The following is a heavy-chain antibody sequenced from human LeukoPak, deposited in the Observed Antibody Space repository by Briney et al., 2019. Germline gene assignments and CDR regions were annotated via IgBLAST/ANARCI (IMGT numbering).Heavy chain of an antibody. Sequence: GGSLRLSCAASGFTVTNYAMSWVRQAPGKGLEWVASIGGSGGSTNYADSVKGRLTISSDNSKNTLYLQMNSLRAEDTALYYCAKSTRDYGSCFDYWGQGTLVTVSS. V-gene: IGHV3-23*01. CDR1: GFTVTNYA. D-gene: IGHD4-17*01. CDR2: IGGSGGST. J-gene: IGHJ4*02. CDR3: AKSTRDYGSCFDY.